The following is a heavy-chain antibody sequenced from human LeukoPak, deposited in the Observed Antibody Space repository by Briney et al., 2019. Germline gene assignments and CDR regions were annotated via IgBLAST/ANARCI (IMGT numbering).Heavy chain of an antibody. D-gene: IGHD5-18*01. J-gene: IGHJ4*02. CDR2: IRQDESER. V-gene: IGHV3-7*01. Sequence: GGSLRLSCEASGFSFSSYWMTWVRQPPGKGPEWVANIRQDESERYSADSVKGRFTISRDNAKKSVYLHMSSLRAEDTALYYCAKSHGYSYGFDYWGQGTLVTVSS. CDR1: GFSFSSYW. CDR3: AKSHGYSYGFDY.